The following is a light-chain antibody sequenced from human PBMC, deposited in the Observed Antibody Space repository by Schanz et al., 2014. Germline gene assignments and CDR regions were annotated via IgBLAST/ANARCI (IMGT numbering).Light chain of an antibody. CDR1: QSVSSSY. Sequence: EIVLTQSPGTLSLSPGERATLSCRASQSVSSSYLAWYQQKPGQAPRLLIYGASNRASGIPDRFSGSGSGTEFTLTISSLQSEDFAVYYCQQYNNWPPVYTFGQGTKLEIK. CDR2: GAS. J-gene: IGKJ2*01. CDR3: QQYNNWPPVYT. V-gene: IGKV3-20*01.